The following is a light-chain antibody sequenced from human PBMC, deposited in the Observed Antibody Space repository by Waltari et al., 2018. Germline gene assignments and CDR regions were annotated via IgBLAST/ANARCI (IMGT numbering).Light chain of an antibody. CDR1: SSDVCGYNY. CDR2: DVS. Sequence: QSALTQPASVSGSPGQSITISCTGTSSDVCGYNYVSWYQQHPGNAPKLMIYDVSKRTSGVSNRFSGSKSGNPASLTISGLQAEDEADYYCSSYTSSIHVVFGGGTKLTVL. J-gene: IGLJ2*01. V-gene: IGLV2-14*01. CDR3: SSYTSSIHVV.